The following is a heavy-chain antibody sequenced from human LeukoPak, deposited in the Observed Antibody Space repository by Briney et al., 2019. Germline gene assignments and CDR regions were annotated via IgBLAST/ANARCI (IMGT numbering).Heavy chain of an antibody. V-gene: IGHV4-30-4*01. CDR2: IYNNGRT. J-gene: IGHJ4*02. Sequence: SETLSLTCTVSGGSISSGDYYWSWIRQPPGMGLEWIGYIYNNGRTYYNPSLNSRVTISVDTSKNLFSLKVSSVTAADAAVYYCARGRSGSWSSFDYWGQGTLVTVSS. CDR3: ARGRSGSWSSFDY. CDR1: GGSISSGDYY. D-gene: IGHD6-13*01.